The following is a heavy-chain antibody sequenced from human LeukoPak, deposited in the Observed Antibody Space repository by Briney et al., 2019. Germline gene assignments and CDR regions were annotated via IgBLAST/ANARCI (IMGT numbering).Heavy chain of an antibody. J-gene: IGHJ3*02. V-gene: IGHV1-18*01. CDR1: GYTFTSYG. Sequence: ASVKVSCKASGYTFTSYGISWVRQAPGHQLEWMGGINAYNGNTNYAQKLQGRVTMTADTSTSTAYMELRSLRSDDTGVYYCARGIPYYYDSSGYDCAFDIWGQGTMVTVSS. CDR3: ARGIPYYYDSSGYDCAFDI. CDR2: INAYNGNT. D-gene: IGHD3-22*01.